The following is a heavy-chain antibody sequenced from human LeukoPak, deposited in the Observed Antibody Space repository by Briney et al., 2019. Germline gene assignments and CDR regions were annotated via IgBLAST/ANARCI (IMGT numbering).Heavy chain of an antibody. Sequence: PGGSLRLSCAASGFTFSNYGMHWVRQAPGKGLEWLSYISTSSSYIYYADSVKGRFTVSRDNAKNSVFLQMTSLRVDDTAVYYCARDAEGRRYSPQDYWGQGTLVTVSS. J-gene: IGHJ4*02. CDR3: ARDAEGRRYSPQDY. CDR1: GFTFSNYG. CDR2: ISTSSSYI. D-gene: IGHD5-18*01. V-gene: IGHV3-21*01.